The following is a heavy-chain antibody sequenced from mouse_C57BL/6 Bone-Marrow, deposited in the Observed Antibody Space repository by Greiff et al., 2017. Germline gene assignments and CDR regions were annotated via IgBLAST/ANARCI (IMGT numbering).Heavy chain of an antibody. CDR1: GYSFTDYN. CDR2: INPNYGTT. Sequence: VQLQQSGPELVKPGASVKISCKASGYSFTDYNMNWVKQSNGKSLEWIGVINPNYGTTSYNQKFKDKATLTVDQSSSTAYMQLNSLTSVYTAVYYCARSITTVPWYFDVWGTGTTVTVSS. CDR3: ARSITTVPWYFDV. V-gene: IGHV1-39*01. J-gene: IGHJ1*03. D-gene: IGHD1-1*01.